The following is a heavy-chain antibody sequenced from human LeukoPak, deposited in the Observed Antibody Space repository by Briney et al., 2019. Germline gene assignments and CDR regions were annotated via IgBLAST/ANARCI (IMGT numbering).Heavy chain of an antibody. Sequence: GRSLRLSCAASGFTFSSYGMHWVRQAPGKGLEWVAVISYDGSNKYYADSVKGRFTISRDNSKNTLYLQMNSLRAEDTAVYYCARAPHYYDSSGYYSPYYYMDVWGKGTTVTVSS. CDR1: GFTFSSYG. D-gene: IGHD3-22*01. J-gene: IGHJ6*03. CDR2: ISYDGSNK. CDR3: ARAPHYYDSSGYYSPYYYMDV. V-gene: IGHV3-30*03.